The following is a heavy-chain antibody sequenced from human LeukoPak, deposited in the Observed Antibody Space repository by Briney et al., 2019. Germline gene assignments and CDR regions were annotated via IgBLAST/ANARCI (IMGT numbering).Heavy chain of an antibody. V-gene: IGHV3-21*01. Sequence: GGSLRLSCTASGFTFGDYAMSWVRQAPGKGLEWVSSISSSSSYIYYADSVKGRFTISRDNAKNSLYLQMNSLRAEDTAVYYCARAPSLVDYWGQGTLVTVSS. CDR2: ISSSSSYI. CDR3: ARAPSLVDY. J-gene: IGHJ4*02. CDR1: GFTFGDYA.